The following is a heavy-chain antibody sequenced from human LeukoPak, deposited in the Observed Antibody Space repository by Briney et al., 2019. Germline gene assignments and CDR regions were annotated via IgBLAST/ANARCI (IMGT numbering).Heavy chain of an antibody. CDR3: ARRAADDAFDI. CDR2: IYYSGST. CDR1: GGSISTNS. Sequence: SETLSLTCSVSGGSISTNSWNWIRQPPGKGLEWIGYIYYSGSTNYNPSLNSRVTISVDRSKNQFSLKLSSVTAADTAMYYCARRAADDAFDIWGQGTMVTASS. V-gene: IGHV4-59*08. J-gene: IGHJ3*02.